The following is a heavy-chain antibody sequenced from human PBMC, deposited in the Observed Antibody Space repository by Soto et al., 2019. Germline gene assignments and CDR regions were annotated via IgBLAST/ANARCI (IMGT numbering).Heavy chain of an antibody. CDR1: GGSFSGYY. J-gene: IGHJ6*02. V-gene: IGHV4-34*01. D-gene: IGHD3-9*01. Sequence: PSETLSLTCAVYGGSFSGYYWSWIRQPPGKGLEWIGEINHSGSTNYNPSLKSRVTISVDTSKNQFSLKLSSVTAADTAVYYCARGDYDILTGYRSPRYYYYGMDVWGQGTTVTVYS. CDR3: ARGDYDILTGYRSPRYYYYGMDV. CDR2: INHSGST.